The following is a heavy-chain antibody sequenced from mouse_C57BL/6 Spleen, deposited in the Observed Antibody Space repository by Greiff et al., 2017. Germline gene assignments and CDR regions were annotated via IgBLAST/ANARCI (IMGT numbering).Heavy chain of an antibody. J-gene: IGHJ3*01. D-gene: IGHD2-4*01. CDR1: GYAFSSSW. CDR2: IYPGDGDT. CDR3: FYYDYDGAWFAY. V-gene: IGHV1-82*01. Sequence: QVQLKESGPELVKPGASVKISCKASGYAFSSSWMNWVKQRPGKGLEWIGRIYPGDGDTNYNGKFKGKATLTADKSSSTAYMQLSSLTSEDSAVYFCFYYDYDGAWFAYWGQGTLVTVSA.